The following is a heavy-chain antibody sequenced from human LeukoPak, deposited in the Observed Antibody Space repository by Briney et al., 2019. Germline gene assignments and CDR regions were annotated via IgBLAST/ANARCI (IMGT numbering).Heavy chain of an antibody. CDR1: GFTFSSYA. D-gene: IGHD2-21*02. Sequence: GGSLRLSCAASGFTFSSYAMSWVRQAPGKGLEWVSAISGSGGSTYYADSVKGRLTISRDNFKNTLYLQMNSLRAEDTAVYYCAKAGTPGIPFDYWGQGNLVTVSS. CDR3: AKAGTPGIPFDY. V-gene: IGHV3-23*01. CDR2: ISGSGGST. J-gene: IGHJ4*02.